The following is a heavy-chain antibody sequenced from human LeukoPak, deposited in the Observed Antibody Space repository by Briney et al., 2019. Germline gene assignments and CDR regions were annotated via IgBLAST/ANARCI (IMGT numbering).Heavy chain of an antibody. CDR1: GYSISSGYY. V-gene: IGHV4-38-2*02. J-gene: IGHJ6*03. CDR3: ARGPYYYMDV. CDR2: IYHSGST. Sequence: SETLSLTCTVSGYSISSGYYWGWIRQPPGKGLEWIGIIYHSGSTYYNPSLKSRVTISVDRSKNQFSLKLSSVTVADTAVYYCARGPYYYMDVWGKGTTVTVSS.